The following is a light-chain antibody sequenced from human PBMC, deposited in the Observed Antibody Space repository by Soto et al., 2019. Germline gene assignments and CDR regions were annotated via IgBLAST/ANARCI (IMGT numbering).Light chain of an antibody. J-gene: IGKJ4*01. CDR3: QQLHSYPLT. CDR1: QAISGS. V-gene: IGKV1-9*01. CDR2: DAS. Sequence: DIQLTQSPSFLSASVGDRVTITCRASQAISGSLAWYQQKAGKAPKLLIYDASTLQSGVPSRFSGSGSGTDFTLPISSLLTEDFETYYCQQLHSYPLTFGGGTKVEIK.